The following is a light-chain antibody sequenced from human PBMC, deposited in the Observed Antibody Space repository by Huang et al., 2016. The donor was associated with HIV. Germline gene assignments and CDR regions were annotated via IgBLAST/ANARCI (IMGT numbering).Light chain of an antibody. CDR2: GSS. Sequence: EIVLTQSPDTLSCSPGERGTLSCRASHNVTNNYLAWYQKRSGQTPMLLIYGSSGRATGIPVRFSGSGSGTDFILTINRLEPDDFALYYCQQYSTSPWTFGQGTKLEMK. V-gene: IGKV3-20*01. CDR1: HNVTNNY. CDR3: QQYSTSPWT. J-gene: IGKJ1*01.